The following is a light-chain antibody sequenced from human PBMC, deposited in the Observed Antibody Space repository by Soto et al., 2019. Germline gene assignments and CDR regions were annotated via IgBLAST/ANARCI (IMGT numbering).Light chain of an antibody. CDR3: QPSFP. CDR2: KAS. V-gene: IGKV1-5*03. Sequence: DIQMTQSPSTLSASVGDRVTITCRASQSISSWLAWYQQKPGKAPKLLIYKASSLESGVPSSVSGSGSGTEFTLTRSSLQPDDFATYYRQPSFPFGPGNKVDIK. J-gene: IGKJ3*01. CDR1: QSISSW.